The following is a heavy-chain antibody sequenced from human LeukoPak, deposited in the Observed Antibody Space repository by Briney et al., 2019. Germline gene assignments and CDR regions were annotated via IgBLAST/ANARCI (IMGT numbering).Heavy chain of an antibody. J-gene: IGHJ4*02. CDR1: GFTLSSYW. V-gene: IGHV3-7*01. CDR3: GRAQEVDY. Sequence: GGSLRLSCAASGFTLSSYWMSWVRQAPGKGLEWVANIKKEGSEKYYVDSVKGRFTISRDNAKNSLYLQMKTLRVEDTAVYYCGRAQEVDYWGQGTLVTVSS. CDR2: IKKEGSEK.